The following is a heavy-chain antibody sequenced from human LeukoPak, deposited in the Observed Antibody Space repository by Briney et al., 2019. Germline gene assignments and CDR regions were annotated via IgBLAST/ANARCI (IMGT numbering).Heavy chain of an antibody. Sequence: PSETLSLTCTVSGGSISSYYWSWIRQPPGKGLEWIGYIYYTGSTNYNPSLKSRVTISVDTSKNQFSLKLSSVTAADTAVYYCARGNSGSNYGFDYWGQGTLVTVSS. CDR2: IYYTGST. CDR1: GGSISSYY. V-gene: IGHV4-59*01. J-gene: IGHJ4*02. CDR3: ARGNSGSNYGFDY. D-gene: IGHD1-26*01.